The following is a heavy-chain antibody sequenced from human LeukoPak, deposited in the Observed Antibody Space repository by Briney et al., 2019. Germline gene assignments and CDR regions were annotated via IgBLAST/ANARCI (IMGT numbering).Heavy chain of an antibody. CDR1: GFTFSNYW. CDR3: ARGDRVGVTTGHFDY. D-gene: IGHD1-26*01. J-gene: IGHJ4*02. CDR2: IKQDGSEK. Sequence: GGSLRLSCVASGFTFSNYWMSWVRQAPGKGLEWVANIKQDGSEKYYVDSVKGRFTISRDDGKSSLYLQMSSLRADDTAVYYCARGDRVGVTTGHFDYWGQGALVTVSS. V-gene: IGHV3-7*03.